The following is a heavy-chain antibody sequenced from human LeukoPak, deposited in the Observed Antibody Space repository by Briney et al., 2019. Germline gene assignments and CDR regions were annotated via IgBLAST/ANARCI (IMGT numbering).Heavy chain of an antibody. D-gene: IGHD6-19*01. CDR3: AKKYGVTVYGSGLNYFDY. CDR1: GITFSNYA. V-gene: IGHV3-23*01. J-gene: IGHJ4*02. Sequence: PGGSLRLSCVASGITFSNYAVSWVRRAPEKGLDWVSVISGSAHKIRYADSVKGRFTISRDNSKNTLYLQMNSLRVEDTAIYYCAKKYGVTVYGSGLNYFDYWGQGTLVTVSS. CDR2: ISGSAHKI.